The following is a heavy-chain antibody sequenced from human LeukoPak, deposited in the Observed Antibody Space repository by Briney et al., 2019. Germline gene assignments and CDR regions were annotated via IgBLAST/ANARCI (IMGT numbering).Heavy chain of an antibody. D-gene: IGHD1-26*01. Sequence: TSETLSLTCTVSGGSISSGSYYWSWIRQPAGKGLEWIGRIYTSGSTNYNPSLKRRVTISVDTSKNQFSLKLSSVTAADTAVYYCARSAVGATPYYYYGMDVWGQGTTVTVSS. CDR2: IYTSGST. CDR3: ARSAVGATPYYYYGMDV. CDR1: GGSISSGSYY. J-gene: IGHJ6*02. V-gene: IGHV4-61*02.